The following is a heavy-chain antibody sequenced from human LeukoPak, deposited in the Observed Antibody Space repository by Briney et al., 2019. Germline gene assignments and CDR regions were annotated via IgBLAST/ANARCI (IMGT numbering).Heavy chain of an antibody. CDR3: ARGARVLRFLEWLSQYNWFDP. Sequence: SETLSLTCAVYGGSFSGYYWSWIRQPPGKGLEWIGEINHSGSTNYNPSLKSRVTISVDTSKNQFSLKLSSVTAADTAVYYCARGARVLRFLEWLSQYNWFDPWGQGTLVTVSS. J-gene: IGHJ5*02. CDR1: GGSFSGYY. D-gene: IGHD3-3*01. CDR2: INHSGST. V-gene: IGHV4-34*01.